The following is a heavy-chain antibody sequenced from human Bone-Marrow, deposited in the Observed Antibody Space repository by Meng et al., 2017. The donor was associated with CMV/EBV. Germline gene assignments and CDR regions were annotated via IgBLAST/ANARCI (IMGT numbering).Heavy chain of an antibody. Sequence: GSLRLSCTVSGGSISSYYWSWIRQPPGKGLEWIGYIYYSGSTNYNPSLKSRVTISVDTSKNQFPLKLSSVTAADTAVYYCASFAYYGYGMDVWGQGTTVTVSS. J-gene: IGHJ6*02. CDR2: IYYSGST. D-gene: IGHD3-3*01. CDR3: ASFAYYGYGMDV. V-gene: IGHV4-59*01. CDR1: GGSISSYY.